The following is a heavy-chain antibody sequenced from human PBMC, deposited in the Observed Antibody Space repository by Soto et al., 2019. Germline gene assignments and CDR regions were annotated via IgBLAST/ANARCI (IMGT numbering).Heavy chain of an antibody. V-gene: IGHV3-30*03. CDR3: ATSGSIAEYYFDY. CDR2: ISYDGSNK. CDR1: GLTFSSYG. D-gene: IGHD6-6*01. J-gene: IGHJ4*02. Sequence: GSLRLSCAASGLTFSSYGMHWVRQAPGKGLEWVAVISYDGSNKYYADSVKGRFTISRDNSKNTLYLQMNSLRAEDTAVYYCATSGSIAEYYFDYWGQGTLVTVSS.